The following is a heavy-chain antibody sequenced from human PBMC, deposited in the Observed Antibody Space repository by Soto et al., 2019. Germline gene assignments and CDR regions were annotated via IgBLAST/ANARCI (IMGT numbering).Heavy chain of an antibody. CDR2: MWSEGGNK. V-gene: IGHV3-33*01. D-gene: IGHD3-22*01. CDR3: ARDPPDDSSGYFSLDY. Sequence: QVQLVESGGVVVQPGRSLRLSCAASGFTFSSYGMHWVRQAPGKGLEWVAVMWSEGGNKHYADSVKGRFTISRDNSKNTLDRQMNSLRAEDTAVYYCARDPPDDSSGYFSLDYWCQGTLVTVSS. J-gene: IGHJ4*02. CDR1: GFTFSSYG.